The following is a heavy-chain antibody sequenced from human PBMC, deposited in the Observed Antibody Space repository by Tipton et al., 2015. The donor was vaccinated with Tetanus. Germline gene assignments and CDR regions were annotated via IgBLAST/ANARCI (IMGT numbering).Heavy chain of an antibody. J-gene: IGHJ4*02. CDR1: GFTFSNYY. D-gene: IGHD1-14*01. CDR2: VNNDGSSV. Sequence: SLRLSCAASGFTFSNYYMHWVRQAPGKGLVWVSRVNNDGSSVTYADSVKGRFTISRDNAKNTLFLQMDSLRVEGTAEYYCARDRHRVRIPFDFWGQGVLVAVSS. V-gene: IGHV3-74*01. CDR3: ARDRHRVRIPFDF.